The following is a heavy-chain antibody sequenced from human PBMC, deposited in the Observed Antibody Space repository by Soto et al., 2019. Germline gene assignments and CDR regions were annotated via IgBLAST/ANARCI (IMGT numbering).Heavy chain of an antibody. V-gene: IGHV3-30*18. J-gene: IGHJ4*02. CDR3: AKDYSSGWYLIDY. CDR1: GFTFSSYG. D-gene: IGHD6-19*01. Sequence: QVQLVESGGGVVQPGRSLRLSCAASGFTFSSYGMHWVRQAPGKGLEWVAVISYDGSNKYYADSVKGRFTISRDNSKNTLYLQINSLRAEDTAVYYCAKDYSSGWYLIDYWGQGTLVTVSS. CDR2: ISYDGSNK.